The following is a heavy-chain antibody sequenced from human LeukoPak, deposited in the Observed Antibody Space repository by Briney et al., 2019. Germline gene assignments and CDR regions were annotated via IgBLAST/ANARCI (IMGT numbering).Heavy chain of an antibody. V-gene: IGHV4-34*01. CDR3: ARGATISETGYFDF. J-gene: IGHJ4*03. CDR2: IDHRGDT. D-gene: IGHD5-24*01. Sequence: PSETLSLACAVYGGSFSRYYWSWIRQSPGKGLEWIAEIDHRGDTNYNPSVKSRVTISVDTSKNQFSLKVRSLSAADTAVYYCARGATISETGYFDFWGQGTLVTVSS. CDR1: GGSFSRYY.